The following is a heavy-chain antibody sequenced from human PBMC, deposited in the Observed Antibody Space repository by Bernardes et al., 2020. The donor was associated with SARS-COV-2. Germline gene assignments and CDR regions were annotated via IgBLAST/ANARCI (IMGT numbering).Heavy chain of an antibody. CDR2: ISHSGST. CDR3: ARGQYDSSGYYYLY. Sequence: SETLSLTCAVSGGSISSSNWWSWVRQPPGKGLEWIGEISHSGSTNYNPSLKSRVTISVDKSKNQFSLKLSSVTAADTAVYYCARGQYDSSGYYYLYWGQGTLVTVSS. J-gene: IGHJ4*02. CDR1: GGSISSSNW. D-gene: IGHD3-22*01. V-gene: IGHV4-4*02.